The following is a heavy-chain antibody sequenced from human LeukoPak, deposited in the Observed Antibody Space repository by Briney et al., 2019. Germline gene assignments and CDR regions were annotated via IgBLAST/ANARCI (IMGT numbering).Heavy chain of an antibody. Sequence: ASVKVSCKASGYTFTSYAMNWVRQAPGQGLEWMGWINTNTGNPTFAQGFTGRFVFSLDTSISTAYLQISSLKAEDTAVYYCARDLYSGSYSSLGDWGQGTLVTVSS. CDR1: GYTFTSYA. V-gene: IGHV7-4-1*02. CDR3: ARDLYSGSYSSLGD. CDR2: INTNTGNP. J-gene: IGHJ4*02. D-gene: IGHD1-26*01.